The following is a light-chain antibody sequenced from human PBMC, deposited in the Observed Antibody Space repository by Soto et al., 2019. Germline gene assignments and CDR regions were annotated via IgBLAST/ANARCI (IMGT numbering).Light chain of an antibody. V-gene: IGKV3-11*01. CDR3: RQRYNWPLT. CDR1: QSIGNS. J-gene: IGKJ4*01. CDR2: DAF. Sequence: TVLTQSPATLSLSPGERATLSCKASQSIGNSLGWFQQKPGQAPRILIDDAFNRATTIPARFTGSGSWSDFTRTISSLKPEDFGVYYCRQRYNWPLTFGGGTKVEIK.